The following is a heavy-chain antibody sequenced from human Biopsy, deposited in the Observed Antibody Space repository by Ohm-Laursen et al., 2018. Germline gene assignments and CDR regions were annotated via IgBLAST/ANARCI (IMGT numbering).Heavy chain of an antibody. D-gene: IGHD4-23*01. CDR1: GDSISSYY. Sequence: SDTLSLTCTVSGDSISSYYWSWIRQPPGKGLQWIGYVYYTGSTDYNASLKSRVTISVDTSRNHFSLRLSSLTAAETAVYYCARGSNDFGGLYFPRWGQGTLLTVSS. CDR2: VYYTGST. V-gene: IGHV4-59*07. J-gene: IGHJ4*02. CDR3: ARGSNDFGGLYFPR.